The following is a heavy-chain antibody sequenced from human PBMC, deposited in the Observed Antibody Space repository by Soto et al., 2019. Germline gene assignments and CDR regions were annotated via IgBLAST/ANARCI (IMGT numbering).Heavy chain of an antibody. J-gene: IGHJ6*02. V-gene: IGHV1-46*01. D-gene: IGHD3-22*01. CDR2: LNPSGGNT. CDR3: PSDSHSSGYYPGNGMDV. Sequence: ASGDVSCKSAGYTFTSCYIHWGRQDPGQGLEWMGLLNPSGGNTSYAQKFQGRVTMTRDTSTSTVYMELSSLRSEDTAVYYCPSDSHSSGYYPGNGMDVWGQGTTVTVSS. CDR1: GYTFTSCY.